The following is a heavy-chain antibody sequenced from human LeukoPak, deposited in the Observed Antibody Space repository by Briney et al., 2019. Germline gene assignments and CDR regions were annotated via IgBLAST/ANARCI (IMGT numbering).Heavy chain of an antibody. Sequence: GESLKISRKASGFSFTFTKNWIGWVRQVPGKGLEWMGIIYPVDSDIRYNPSFQGQVTISVDKSISTTYLQWSSLKASDTAIYYCARHLATVTASRQYYYYGMDVWGQGTTVTVSS. J-gene: IGHJ6*02. CDR3: ARHLATVTASRQYYYYGMDV. D-gene: IGHD4-17*01. V-gene: IGHV5-51*01. CDR2: IYPVDSDI. CDR1: GFSFTFTKNW.